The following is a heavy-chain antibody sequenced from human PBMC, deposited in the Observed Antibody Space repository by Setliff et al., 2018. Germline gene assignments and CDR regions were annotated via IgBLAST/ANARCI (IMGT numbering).Heavy chain of an antibody. J-gene: IGHJ6*03. CDR3: AKSPIEAWLGDQYSYYMGV. CDR1: GGTFNNYG. V-gene: IGHV1-69*13. D-gene: IGHD3-10*01. Sequence: VKVSCKASGGTFNNYGVTWVRQAPGQGLEWMGGTIPMFGTNYARKFQGRVTITADESTITAYMELRSLRSDDTAIYYCAKSPIEAWLGDQYSYYMGVWGKGTTVTVSS. CDR2: TIPMFGT.